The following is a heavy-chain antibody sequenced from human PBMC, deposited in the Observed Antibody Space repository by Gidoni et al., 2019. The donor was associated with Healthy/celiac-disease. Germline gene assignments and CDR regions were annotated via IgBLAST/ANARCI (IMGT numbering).Heavy chain of an antibody. V-gene: IGHV4-34*01. Sequence: QVQLQQWGAGLLKPSETLSLTCAVYGGSFSGYYWSWIRQPPGKGLEWIGEINHSGSTNYNPSLKSRVTISVDTSKNQFSLKLSSVTAADTAVYYCARARRDPWELLRSRVCWFDPWGQGTLVTVSS. CDR3: ARARRDPWELLRSRVCWFDP. J-gene: IGHJ5*02. CDR2: INHSGST. CDR1: GGSFSGYY. D-gene: IGHD1-26*01.